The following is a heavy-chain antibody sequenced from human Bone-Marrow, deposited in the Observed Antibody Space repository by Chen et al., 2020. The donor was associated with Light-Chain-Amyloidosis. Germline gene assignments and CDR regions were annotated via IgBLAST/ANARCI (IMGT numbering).Heavy chain of an antibody. CDR3: ARIVICPAGFLGFFDY. D-gene: IGHD2-2*01. CDR1: GYRFFNYW. Sequence: EVQMVQSGAEVKKPGESLKITCKGSGYRFFNYWIGWVRQMTGNGLELMGMLFPDDSATRYSAFCQCHIAISTDMSISTDYLQWTSLKTSNSVMFYRARIVICPAGFLGFFDYWGQGTLVPVPS. CDR2: LFPDDSAT. J-gene: IGHJ4*02. V-gene: IGHV5-51*01.